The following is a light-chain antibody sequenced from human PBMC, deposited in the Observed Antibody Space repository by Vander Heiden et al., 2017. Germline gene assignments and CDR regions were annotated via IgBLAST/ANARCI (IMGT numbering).Light chain of an antibody. CDR2: EVN. CDR3: ISYSGRYSWV. Sequence: QSALNQPPSASGSPGQSITIYCNGTSSDVAAYNYVYWYQQHPGKAPNLVIYEVNKRPSGVPHRFSGSKSGNAASLTVSGLQAEDEADFYCISYSGRYSWVFGGGTKLTVL. CDR1: SSDVAAYNY. V-gene: IGLV2-8*01. J-gene: IGLJ3*02.